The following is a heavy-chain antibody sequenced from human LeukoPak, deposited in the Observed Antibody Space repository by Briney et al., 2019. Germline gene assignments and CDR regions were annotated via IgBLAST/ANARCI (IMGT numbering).Heavy chain of an antibody. V-gene: IGHV7-4-1*02. D-gene: IGHD3-10*01. CDR1: GYTFTSYA. CDR3: ARAGADVYYYGSGQKAFDY. Sequence: ASVRVSCKASGYTFTSYAMNWVRQAPGQGLEWMGWINTNTGNPTYTQGFTGRFVFSLDTSVSTAYLQISSLKAEDTAVYYCARAGADVYYYGSGQKAFDYWGQGTLVTVSS. J-gene: IGHJ4*02. CDR2: INTNTGNP.